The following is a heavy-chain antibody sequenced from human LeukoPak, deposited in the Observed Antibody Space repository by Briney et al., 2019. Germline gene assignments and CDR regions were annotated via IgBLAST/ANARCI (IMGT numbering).Heavy chain of an antibody. Sequence: SETLSLTCTVSGGSISSSSYYWGWIRQPPGKGLEWIGSIYYSGSTYYNPSLKSRVTISVDTSKSQFSLKLSSVTAADTAVYYCARRPVNYDILTGYYANWFDPWGQGTLVTVSS. J-gene: IGHJ5*02. CDR1: GGSISSSSYY. D-gene: IGHD3-9*01. CDR2: IYYSGST. V-gene: IGHV4-39*01. CDR3: ARRPVNYDILTGYYANWFDP.